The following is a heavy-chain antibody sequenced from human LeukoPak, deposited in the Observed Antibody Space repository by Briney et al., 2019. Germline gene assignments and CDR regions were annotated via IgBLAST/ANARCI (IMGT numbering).Heavy chain of an antibody. Sequence: QTGGSLRLSCAASGFTVSSNYMSWVRQAPGKGLEWVSVIYSGGSTYYADSVKGRFTISRDNSKSTLYLQMNSLRAEDTAVYYCAKGGQARITIFGVVPSDDAFDIWGQGTMVTVSS. CDR3: AKGGQARITIFGVVPSDDAFDI. V-gene: IGHV3-53*01. CDR2: IYSGGST. CDR1: GFTVSSNY. J-gene: IGHJ3*02. D-gene: IGHD3-3*01.